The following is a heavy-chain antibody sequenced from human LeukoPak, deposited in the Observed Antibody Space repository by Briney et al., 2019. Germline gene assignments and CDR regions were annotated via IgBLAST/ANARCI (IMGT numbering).Heavy chain of an antibody. CDR2: IITSSSYI. J-gene: IGHJ4*02. CDR1: GFTFSSYS. D-gene: IGHD2-2*01. V-gene: IGHV3-21*01. CDR3: ARDSLNIVVVPAALPDY. Sequence: RGALRLSCAASGFTFSSYSMNLGRQAPGKGLEWVSSIITSSSYIYYADALKGRCTISRDNAKHSLYLQMNRLRAEDTAVYYCARDSLNIVVVPAALPDYWGQGTLVTVSS.